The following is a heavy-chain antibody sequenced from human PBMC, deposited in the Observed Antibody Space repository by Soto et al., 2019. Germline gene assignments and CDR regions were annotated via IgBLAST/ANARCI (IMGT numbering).Heavy chain of an antibody. J-gene: IGHJ4*02. CDR1: GVTFSSFA. CDR2: ISGSGGST. CDR3: AKAETYDFWSGLHFDY. V-gene: IGHV3-23*01. D-gene: IGHD3-3*01. Sequence: GGSLRLSCVASGVTFSSFAMSWVRQAPGKGLEWVSTISGSGGSTYYADSVKGRLTISRENSKNTLSLHINSLRAEDTAVYYCAKAETYDFWSGLHFDYWGQGTLVTVSS.